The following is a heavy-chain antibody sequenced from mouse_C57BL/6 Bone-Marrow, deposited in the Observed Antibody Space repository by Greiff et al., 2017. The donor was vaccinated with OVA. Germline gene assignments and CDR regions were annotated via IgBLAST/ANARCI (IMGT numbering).Heavy chain of an antibody. D-gene: IGHD2-12*01. CDR1: GFNIKDDY. V-gene: IGHV14-4*01. CDR3: TTPAYYSVYYAMDY. CDR2: IDPENGDT. Sequence: VQLQQSGAELVRPGASVKLSCTASGFNIKDDYMHWVKQRPEQGLEWIGWIDPENGDTEYASKFQGKATITADPSSNTAYLQLSSLTSEDTAVYYCTTPAYYSVYYAMDYWGQGTSVTVSS. J-gene: IGHJ4*01.